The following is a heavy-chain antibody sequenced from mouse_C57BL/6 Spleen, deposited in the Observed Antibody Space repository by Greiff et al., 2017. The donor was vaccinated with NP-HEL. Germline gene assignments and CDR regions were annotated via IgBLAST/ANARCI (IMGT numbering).Heavy chain of an antibody. CDR3: SALYYS. Sequence: VQLQQSGAELVRPGASVQLSCTASGFNIKDDYMHWVKLRPEQGLAWIGWFDPENGVTESASKFRGKATIIADTSSNTAHLELSSLTSEDTAVYYCSALYYSWGEGTLVTVSA. D-gene: IGHD1-1*01. J-gene: IGHJ3*01. CDR2: FDPENGVT. V-gene: IGHV14-4*01. CDR1: GFNIKDDY.